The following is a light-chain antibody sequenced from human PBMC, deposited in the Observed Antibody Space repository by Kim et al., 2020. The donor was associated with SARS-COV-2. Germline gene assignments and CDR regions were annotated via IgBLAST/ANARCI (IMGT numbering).Light chain of an antibody. CDR1: TGHSSYA. CDR2: LNSDGSH. CDR3: QTWDTGIQL. J-gene: IGLJ3*02. V-gene: IGLV4-69*02. Sequence: SVKLTCTLSTGHSSYAIAWHQQQPEKGPRYLMKLNSDGSHSKGDGIPDRFSGSSSGAERYLTISSLQSEDEADYYCQTWDTGIQLFGGGTQLTVL.